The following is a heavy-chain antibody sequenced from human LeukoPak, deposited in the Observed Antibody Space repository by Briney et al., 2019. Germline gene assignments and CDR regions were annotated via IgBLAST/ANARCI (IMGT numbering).Heavy chain of an antibody. Sequence: PSETLSLTCVVSGGSISSDSHYWSWIRQPPGKGLEWIGCLYYNGNTNYNPSLKSRVTIPVDTSGNQFSLKLTSVTAADTAVYYCARGPYSSSWHSPLDYWGQGALVTVSS. CDR1: GGSISSDSHY. J-gene: IGHJ4*02. D-gene: IGHD6-13*01. CDR2: LYYNGNT. CDR3: ARGPYSSSWHSPLDY. V-gene: IGHV4-61*01.